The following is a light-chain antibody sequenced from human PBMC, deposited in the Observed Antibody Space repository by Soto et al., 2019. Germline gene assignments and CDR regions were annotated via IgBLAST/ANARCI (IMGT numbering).Light chain of an antibody. J-gene: IGLJ1*01. CDR2: GVN. CDR1: SSDDGCYNY. CDR3: SSYAGSNILYV. Sequence: QSVLTQPPSASGSPGQSVTISCTGTSSDDGCYNYVSWYQQHPGKAPQLVIYGVNERASGVPDRFSGSKSGNTASLTLSGLQASDEADYSCSSYAGSNILYVFGTGTKVPVL. V-gene: IGLV2-8*01.